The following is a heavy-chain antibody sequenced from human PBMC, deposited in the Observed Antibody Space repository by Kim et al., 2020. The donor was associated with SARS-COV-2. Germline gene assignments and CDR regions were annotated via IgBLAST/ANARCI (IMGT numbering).Heavy chain of an antibody. V-gene: IGHV3-11*05. CDR3: ARVREGASSWYYFDY. Sequence: ADPLKGRFTISRDNAKNSLYLQMNSLRAEDTAVYYCARVREGASSWYYFDYWGQGTLVTVSS. J-gene: IGHJ4*02. D-gene: IGHD6-13*01.